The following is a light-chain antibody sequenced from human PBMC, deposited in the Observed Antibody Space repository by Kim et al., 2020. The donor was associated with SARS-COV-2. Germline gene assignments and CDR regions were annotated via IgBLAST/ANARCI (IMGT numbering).Light chain of an antibody. CDR1: ENVREF. CDR2: DAS. V-gene: IGKV3-11*01. J-gene: IGKJ4*01. Sequence: ETVLTQSPATLSLSPGERATLSCRASENVREFLAWYHQKPGRPPRLLIYDASNRATALPARFSGSGSGTDFTLTITSLEPEDSGVYYCQQRSNWPPLTFGGGTKVDIK. CDR3: QQRSNWPPLT.